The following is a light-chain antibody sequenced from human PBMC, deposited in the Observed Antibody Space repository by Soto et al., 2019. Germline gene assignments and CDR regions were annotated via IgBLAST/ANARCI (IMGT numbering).Light chain of an antibody. CDR3: NSFTSSSTLV. Sequence: QSALTQPASVSGSPGQSITISCTGTSSDVGGYNYVSWYQQQPDKAPKLMIYEVSNRPSGVSNRFSGSKSGNTASLTISGLQAEDEADYYCNSFTSSSTLVFGGGTQLTVL. V-gene: IGLV2-14*01. CDR1: SSDVGGYNY. CDR2: EVS. J-gene: IGLJ2*01.